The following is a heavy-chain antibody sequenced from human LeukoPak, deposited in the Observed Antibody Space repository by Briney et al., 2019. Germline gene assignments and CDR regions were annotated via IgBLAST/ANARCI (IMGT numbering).Heavy chain of an antibody. CDR3: AKSESFYGSGSHDY. CDR1: GFTFSSYG. V-gene: IGHV3-30*18. Sequence: PGRSLRLSCAASGFTFSSYGVHWVRQAPGKGLEWVAVISYDGSNKYYADSVKGRFTISRDNSKNTLYLQMNSLRVEDTAVYYCAKSESFYGSGSHDYWGQGTLVTVSS. D-gene: IGHD3-10*01. J-gene: IGHJ4*02. CDR2: ISYDGSNK.